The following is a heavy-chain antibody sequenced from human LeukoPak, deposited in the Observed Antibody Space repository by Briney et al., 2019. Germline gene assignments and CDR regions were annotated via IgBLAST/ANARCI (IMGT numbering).Heavy chain of an antibody. V-gene: IGHV4-61*02. CDR3: ASEVYVDYGDYYYYGMDV. J-gene: IGHJ6*02. CDR1: GGSISSGSYY. D-gene: IGHD4-17*01. Sequence: PSQTLSHTCTVSGGSISSGSYYWSWIRQPAGKGLEWIGRIYTSGSTNYNPSLKSRVTISVDTSKNQFSLKLSSVTAADTAVYYCASEVYVDYGDYYYYGMDVWGQGTTVTVSS. CDR2: IYTSGST.